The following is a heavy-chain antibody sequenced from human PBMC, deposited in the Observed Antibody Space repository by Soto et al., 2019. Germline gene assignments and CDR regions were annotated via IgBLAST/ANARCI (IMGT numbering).Heavy chain of an antibody. Sequence: GGSLRLSXAASGFTFSSYAMSWVRQAPGKGLEWVSAISGSGGSTYYADSVKGRFTISRDNSKNTLYLQMNSLRAEDTAVYYCAKDKYSSGWLNWFDPWGQGTLVTVSS. CDR3: AKDKYSSGWLNWFDP. CDR2: ISGSGGST. V-gene: IGHV3-23*01. J-gene: IGHJ5*02. CDR1: GFTFSSYA. D-gene: IGHD6-19*01.